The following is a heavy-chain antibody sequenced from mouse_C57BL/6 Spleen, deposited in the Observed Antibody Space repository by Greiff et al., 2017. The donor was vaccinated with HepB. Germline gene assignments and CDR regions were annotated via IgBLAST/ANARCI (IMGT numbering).Heavy chain of an antibody. D-gene: IGHD1-1*01. J-gene: IGHJ4*01. V-gene: IGHV1-18*01. CDR3: ARLTTVAYAMDY. Sequence: VQLQQSGPELVKPGASVKIPCKASGYTFTDYNMDWVKQSHGKSLEWIGDINPNNGGTIYNQKFKGKATLTVDKSSSTAYMELRSLTSEDTAVYYCARLTTVAYAMDYWGQGTSVTVSS. CDR1: GYTFTDYN. CDR2: INPNNGGT.